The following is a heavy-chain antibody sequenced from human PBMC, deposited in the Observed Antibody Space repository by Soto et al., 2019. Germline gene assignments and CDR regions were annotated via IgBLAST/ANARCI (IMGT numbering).Heavy chain of an antibody. CDR2: SSNSGTFS. D-gene: IGHD1-1*01. V-gene: IGHV3-11*06. CDR1: GFTFSDYY. Sequence: GGSLRLSCEVSGFTFSDYYISWIRQAPGKGLEWISYSSNSGTFSRYADSVKGRFSISRDNTKNLLYLQMNSLRAEDTAVYYCARSGDNYNRLDYWGQGTPVTGSS. CDR3: ARSGDNYNRLDY. J-gene: IGHJ4*02.